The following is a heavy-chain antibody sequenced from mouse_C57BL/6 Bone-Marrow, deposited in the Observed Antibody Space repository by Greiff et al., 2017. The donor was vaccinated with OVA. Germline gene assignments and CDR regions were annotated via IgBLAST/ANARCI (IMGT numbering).Heavy chain of an antibody. J-gene: IGHJ1*03. CDR3: ARVLLRYRYFDV. Sequence: VQLQQPGAELVKPGASVKLSCKASGYTFTSYWMHWVKQRPGQGLEWIGMIHPNSGSTNYNEKFKSKATLTVDKSSSTAYMQLSSLTSEDSAVYYCARVLLRYRYFDVWGTGTTVTVSS. V-gene: IGHV1-64*01. D-gene: IGHD1-1*01. CDR2: IHPNSGST. CDR1: GYTFTSYW.